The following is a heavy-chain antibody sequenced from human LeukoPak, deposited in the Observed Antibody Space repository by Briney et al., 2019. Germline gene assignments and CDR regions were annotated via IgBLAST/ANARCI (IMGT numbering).Heavy chain of an antibody. V-gene: IGHV3-23*01. D-gene: IGHD3/OR15-3a*01. Sequence: LPGGSLKLSCAASGFTFSSHTMTWVRQAPGEGLEWVSAISNSGGSTYYADSVKGRFTISRDNSKNTLYLQMNSLKAEDTAVYYCAKGRGLVSPDDHWGQGTLVTVSS. J-gene: IGHJ4*02. CDR1: GFTFSSHT. CDR2: ISNSGGST. CDR3: AKGRGLVSPDDH.